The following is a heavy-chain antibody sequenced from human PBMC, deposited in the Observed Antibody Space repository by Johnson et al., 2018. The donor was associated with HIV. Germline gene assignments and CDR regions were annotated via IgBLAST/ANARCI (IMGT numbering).Heavy chain of an antibody. D-gene: IGHD1-26*01. V-gene: IGHV3-7*01. J-gene: IGHJ3*02. CDR1: GFTFSIYW. Sequence: VQLVESGGGLVQPGGSLRLSCAASGFTFSIYWMNWVRQAPGKGLEWVANIKQDGSEKYYVDSVKGRFTISRDNSKNTLYLQMGSLRAEDMAVYYCAKDQPHRIVGATEKLAFDIWGQGTMVTVSS. CDR2: IKQDGSEK. CDR3: AKDQPHRIVGATEKLAFDI.